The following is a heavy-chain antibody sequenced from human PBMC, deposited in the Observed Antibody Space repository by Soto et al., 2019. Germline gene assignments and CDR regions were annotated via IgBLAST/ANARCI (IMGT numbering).Heavy chain of an antibody. CDR1: GGSVSSGSYY. CDR3: ARKVGGMDV. D-gene: IGHD1-26*01. CDR2: IYYSGST. V-gene: IGHV4-61*01. Sequence: SETLSLTCTVSGGSVSSGSYYWSWIRQPPGKGLEWIGYIYYSGSTNYNPSLKSRVTISVDTSKNQFSLKLSSVTTADTAVYYCARKVGGMDVWGHSTTVTVSX. J-gene: IGHJ6*02.